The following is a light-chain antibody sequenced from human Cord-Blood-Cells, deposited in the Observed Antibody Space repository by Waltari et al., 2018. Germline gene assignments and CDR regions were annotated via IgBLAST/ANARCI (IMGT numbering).Light chain of an antibody. Sequence: SYELTPPPSVSVSPGQTARITCSGDALPNQYAYCYQQKPGQAPVLVIYKDSERPSGIPERFSGSSSGTTVTLTISGVQAEDEADYYCQSADSSGTYVVFGGGTKLTVL. V-gene: IGLV3-25*03. CDR1: ALPNQY. J-gene: IGLJ2*01. CDR2: KDS. CDR3: QSADSSGTYVV.